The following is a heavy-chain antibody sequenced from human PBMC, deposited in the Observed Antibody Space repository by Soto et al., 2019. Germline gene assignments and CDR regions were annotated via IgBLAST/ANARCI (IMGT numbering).Heavy chain of an antibody. CDR3: TRDALISIFGVAPDVFDF. CDR1: GFTFGDYA. D-gene: IGHD3-3*01. J-gene: IGHJ3*01. V-gene: IGHV3-49*03. Sequence: GGSLRLSCTASGFTFGDYAMSWFRQAPGKGLEWVGFIRSKAYGGTTEYAASVKGRFTISRDDSKSIAYLQMNSLKTEDTAVYYCTRDALISIFGVAPDVFDFWGQGTMVTVSS. CDR2: IRSKAYGGTT.